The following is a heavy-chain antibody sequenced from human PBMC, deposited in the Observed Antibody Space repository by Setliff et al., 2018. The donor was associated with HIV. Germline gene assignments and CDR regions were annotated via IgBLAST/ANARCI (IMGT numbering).Heavy chain of an antibody. J-gene: IGHJ6*03. V-gene: IGHV1-2*04. CDR1: GGTFSSYA. CDR3: VRGVQSPPHYSYYYMDV. D-gene: IGHD3-3*01. Sequence: ASVKVSCKASGGTFSSYAISWVRQAPGQGLEWMGWINPKSDGTNYAQKFQGWITMTRDTSISTAYMELTSLRFDDTAMYYCVRGVQSPPHYSYYYMDVWGEGTMVTVSS. CDR2: INPKSDGT.